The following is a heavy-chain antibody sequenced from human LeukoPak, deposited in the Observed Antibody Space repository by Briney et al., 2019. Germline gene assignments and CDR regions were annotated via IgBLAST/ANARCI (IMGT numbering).Heavy chain of an antibody. V-gene: IGHV7-4-1*02. CDR3: ARDDLYDSSGYYYYYYGMDV. J-gene: IGHJ6*02. CDR2: INTNTGNP. Sequence: ASVKVSCKAPGYTFTSYAMNWVRQAPGQGLEWMGWINTNTGNPTYAQGFTGRFVFSLDTSVSTAYLQISSLKAEDTAVYYCARDDLYDSSGYYYYYYGMDVWGQGTTVTVSS. CDR1: GYTFTSYA. D-gene: IGHD3-22*01.